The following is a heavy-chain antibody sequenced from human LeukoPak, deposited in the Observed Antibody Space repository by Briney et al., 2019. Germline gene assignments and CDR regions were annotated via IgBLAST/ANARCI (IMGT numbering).Heavy chain of an antibody. V-gene: IGHV4-31*11. CDR3: ASTHCASPSCYSYYYSGLDV. CDR2: IYNTGSA. D-gene: IGHD2-2*01. Sequence: SQTLSLTCAVSGGSISSGTHYWNWIRQHPGQGLEWIGHIYNTGSAYYNPSLMSRVSISIDTSENQFSLKLSSVTAADTTVYYCASTHCASPSCYSYYYSGLDVWGQGTTVIVSS. J-gene: IGHJ6*02. CDR1: GGSISSGTHY.